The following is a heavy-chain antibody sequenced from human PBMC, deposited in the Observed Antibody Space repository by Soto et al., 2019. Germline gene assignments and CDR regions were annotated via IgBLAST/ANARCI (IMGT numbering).Heavy chain of an antibody. V-gene: IGHV1-2*04. CDR2: INPNSGST. CDR1: GYTFNDYF. Sequence: QVQLVQSGAEVKEPGASVNVSCRASGYTFNDYFLHRVRQAPGQGLEWMGWINPNSGSTNLAQRFQGWVTMTRDASISTVYLVLNRLKSYDTAVYYCARVTATSPDAWLDPWGQGTLVTVSS. J-gene: IGHJ5*02. CDR3: ARVTATSPDAWLDP. D-gene: IGHD4-4*01.